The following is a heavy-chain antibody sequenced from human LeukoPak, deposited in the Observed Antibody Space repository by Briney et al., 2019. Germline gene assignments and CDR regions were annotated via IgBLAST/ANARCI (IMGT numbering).Heavy chain of an antibody. D-gene: IGHD2/OR15-2a*01. V-gene: IGHV4-4*07. J-gene: IGHJ4*02. Sequence: SETLPLTCTVSGGSISSYYWSWIRQPAGKGLEWIGRIYTSGSTNYNPSLKSRVTISVDTSKNQFSLRLNSVTAADTAVYYCARFSQYYDSPTHYLDYWGQGILVTVSS. CDR3: ARFSQYYDSPTHYLDY. CDR1: GGSISSYY. CDR2: IYTSGST.